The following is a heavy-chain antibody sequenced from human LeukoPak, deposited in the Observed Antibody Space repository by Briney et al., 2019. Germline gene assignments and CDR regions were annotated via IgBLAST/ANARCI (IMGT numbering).Heavy chain of an antibody. V-gene: IGHV4-59*01. J-gene: IGHJ4*02. CDR1: GGSFSSYY. CDR2: IYYSGST. CDR3: AIFRSKRRHTIFALNFDY. D-gene: IGHD3-9*01. Sequence: SETLSLTCAVYGGSFSSYYWSWIRQPPGKGLEGIGYIYYSGSTNYNPSLKSRVTISVDTSKNQFSLKLSSVTAADTAVYYCAIFRSKRRHTIFALNFDYWGQGTLVTVSS.